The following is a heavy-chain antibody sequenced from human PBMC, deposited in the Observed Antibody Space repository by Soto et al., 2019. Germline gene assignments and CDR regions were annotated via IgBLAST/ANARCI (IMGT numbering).Heavy chain of an antibody. CDR2: VWSNGNLK. Sequence: QVQLVESGGGVVQPGGSLRLSCAASGFTFDAYGFHWVRQAPGKGLEWVAVVWSNGNLKYYADSVKGRFTISRDSSKSALTLQMNSLRADDTAVYYCAMIQLDTIMALDYWGQGTLVTVSS. CDR3: AMIQLDTIMALDY. J-gene: IGHJ4*02. D-gene: IGHD1-1*01. V-gene: IGHV3-33*01. CDR1: GFTFDAYG.